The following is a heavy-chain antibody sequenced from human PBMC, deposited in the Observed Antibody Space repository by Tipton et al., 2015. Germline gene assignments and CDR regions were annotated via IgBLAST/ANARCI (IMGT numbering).Heavy chain of an antibody. Sequence: QLVQSGPEVKKPGESLRISCKGSGYSFTSYWINWVRQMPGKGLEWVAIIYPGDSTARYNPSFQGQVAISADRSVSTAYLQWSSLKASDSGMYYCARGYSPRRWFAPWGQGTLVTVSS. V-gene: IGHV5-51*01. CDR1: GYSFTSYW. D-gene: IGHD5-18*01. CDR3: ARGYSPRRWFAP. J-gene: IGHJ5*02. CDR2: IYPGDSTA.